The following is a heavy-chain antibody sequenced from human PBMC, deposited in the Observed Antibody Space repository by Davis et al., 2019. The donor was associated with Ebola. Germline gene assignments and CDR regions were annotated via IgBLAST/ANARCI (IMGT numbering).Heavy chain of an antibody. CDR1: GFTFSHSW. CDR2: IKEDGSDQ. J-gene: IGHJ4*02. D-gene: IGHD3-22*01. Sequence: PGGSLRLSCVASGFTFSHSWMNWLRQVPGKGLEWLPNIKEDGSDQHYVDSVNGRFTISRDNAKNSLYLQMDSLRVDDTAVYYCAKDLDKSYDSSGYYPFDEWGQGTLVTVSS. V-gene: IGHV3-7*03. CDR3: AKDLDKSYDSSGYYPFDE.